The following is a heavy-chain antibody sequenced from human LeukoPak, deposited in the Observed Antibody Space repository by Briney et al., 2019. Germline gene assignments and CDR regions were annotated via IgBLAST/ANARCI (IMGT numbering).Heavy chain of an antibody. D-gene: IGHD2/OR15-2a*01. CDR3: ARSILLSWFDP. CDR1: GFTVSSNY. V-gene: IGHV3-53*01. Sequence: PGGSLRVSCAASGFTVSSNYMSWVRQAPGKGLEWVSVIYSGGSTYYADSVKGRFTISRDNSKNTLYLQMNSLRAYDTAVYYCARSILLSWFDPWGQGTLVTVSS. J-gene: IGHJ5*02. CDR2: IYSGGST.